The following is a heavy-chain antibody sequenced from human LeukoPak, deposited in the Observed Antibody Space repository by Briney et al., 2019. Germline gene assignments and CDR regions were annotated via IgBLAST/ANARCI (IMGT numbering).Heavy chain of an antibody. J-gene: IGHJ6*03. CDR3: ARDRRGWYNNYYYYMDV. Sequence: SQTLSLTCAISGDSVSTNSAAWIWIRQSPSRGLEWLGRTYYRSNKWYYDYALSVQSRISIDPDTSKNQFSLHLNAMTAEDTAMYYCARDRRGWYNNYYYYMDVWGKGITVTVSS. CDR2: TYYRSNKWYY. D-gene: IGHD1-14*01. CDR1: GDSVSTNSAA. V-gene: IGHV6-1*01.